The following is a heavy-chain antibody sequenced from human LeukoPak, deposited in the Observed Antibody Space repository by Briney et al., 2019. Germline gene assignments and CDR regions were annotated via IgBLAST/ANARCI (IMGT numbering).Heavy chain of an antibody. J-gene: IGHJ4*02. V-gene: IGHV3-21*01. Sequence: PGGSLRLSCEASGFTFSRYSMNCVSQAPGKGLEWISFISGATHNTYYVDSVKGGLPVSSDNAKNPMYLQMNSLRVEDTAVYYCASYYEFWNDGLDYWGRGTLVTVSS. CDR2: ISGATHNT. D-gene: IGHD3/OR15-3a*01. CDR3: ASYYEFWNDGLDY. CDR1: GFTFSRYS.